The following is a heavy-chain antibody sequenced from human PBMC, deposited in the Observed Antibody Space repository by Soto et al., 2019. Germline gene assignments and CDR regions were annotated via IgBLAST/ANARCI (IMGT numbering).Heavy chain of an antibody. D-gene: IGHD3-10*01. CDR3: AKDVSGRWRYYAMDV. CDR1: GFTFDDFT. J-gene: IGHJ6*02. CDR2: ISWAGDTT. V-gene: IGHV3-43*01. Sequence: DVQLVESGGAVVQPGGSLRLSCSTSGFTFDDFTMHWVRQVPGKGLEWVSVISWAGDTTVYADSVKGRFSISRDNKKKSLHLQMDSLRTEDRAIYYCAKDVSGRWRYYAMDVWGQGTTVTVS.